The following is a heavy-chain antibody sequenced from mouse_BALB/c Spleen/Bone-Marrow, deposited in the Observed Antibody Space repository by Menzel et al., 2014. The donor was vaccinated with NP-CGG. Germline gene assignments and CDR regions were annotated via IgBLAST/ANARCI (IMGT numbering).Heavy chain of an antibody. D-gene: IGHD1-1*01. V-gene: IGHV14-3*02. CDR2: IDPANGNT. CDR3: ARSYGSSPFDY. J-gene: IGHJ2*01. Sequence: VQLKQSGAELVKPGASVKLSCTASGFNIKDTYMHWVKQRPEQGLEWIGRIDPANGNTKYDPKFQGKATITADTSSNTAYQQLSSLTSEDTAVYYCARSYGSSPFDYWGQGTTLTVSS. CDR1: GFNIKDTY.